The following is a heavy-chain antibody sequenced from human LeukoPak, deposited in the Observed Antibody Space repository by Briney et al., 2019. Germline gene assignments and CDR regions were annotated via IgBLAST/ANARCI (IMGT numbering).Heavy chain of an antibody. V-gene: IGHV4-34*09. CDR2: INHSGST. CDR3: ARGAGVVVVPNFDY. Sequence: SETLSLTCAVYGGSFSGYYWSWIRQPPEKGLEWIGEINHSGSTNYNPSLKSRVTISVDTSKNQFSLKLSSVTAADTAVYYCARGAGVVVVPNFDYWGQGTLVTVSS. CDR1: GGSFSGYY. J-gene: IGHJ4*02. D-gene: IGHD3-22*01.